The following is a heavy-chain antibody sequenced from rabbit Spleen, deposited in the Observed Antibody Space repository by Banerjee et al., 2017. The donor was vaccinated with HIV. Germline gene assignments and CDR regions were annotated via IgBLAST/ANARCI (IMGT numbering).Heavy chain of an antibody. CDR3: ARDLTGVIGWNFGW. CDR1: GFSFSSYY. D-gene: IGHD4-1*01. J-gene: IGHJ6*01. V-gene: IGHV1S45*01. Sequence: QEQLVESGGGLVKPGASLTLTCTASGFSFSSYYMCWVRQAPGKGLEWIGCIGIGSGSAYYASWVISRFIMSRTSSTTVTLQMTSLTAVDTATYFCARDLTGVIGWNFGWWGPGTLVTVS. CDR2: IGIGSGSA.